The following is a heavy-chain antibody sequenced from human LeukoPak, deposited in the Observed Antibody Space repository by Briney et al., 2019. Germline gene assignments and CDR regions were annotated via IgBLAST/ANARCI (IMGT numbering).Heavy chain of an antibody. V-gene: IGHV1-18*01. J-gene: IGHJ3*01. CDR2: TSGYNTYT. Sequence: ASVKVSCKASNNTLSNNGITWVRQAPGKGLEWMGWTSGYNTYTTYAQKFQDRVTMTKDTSTNTAYMEMRSLRSDDTAMYYCARVRLVWGMESFDLWGQGTMVTVSS. D-gene: IGHD3-16*01. CDR1: NNTLSNNG. CDR3: ARVRLVWGMESFDL.